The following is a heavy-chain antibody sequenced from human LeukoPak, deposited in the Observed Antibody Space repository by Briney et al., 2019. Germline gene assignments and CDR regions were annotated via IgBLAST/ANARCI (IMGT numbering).Heavy chain of an antibody. V-gene: IGHV1-8*01. CDR3: ARGSPMNSYYYYMDV. CDR1: GYTFTSYD. CDR2: MNPNSGNT. Sequence: GASVEVSCKASGYTFTSYDINWVRQATGQGLEWMGWMNPNSGNTGYAQKFQGRVTMTRNTSISIAYMELSSLRSEDTAVYYCARGSPMNSYYYYMDVWGKGTTVTVSS. J-gene: IGHJ6*03.